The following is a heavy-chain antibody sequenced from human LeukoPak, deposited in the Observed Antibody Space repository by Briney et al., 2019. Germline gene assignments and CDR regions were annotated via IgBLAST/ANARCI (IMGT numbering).Heavy chain of an antibody. D-gene: IGHD1-1*01. CDR2: ISISGNT. CDR3: ARDSGTPFDP. Sequence: PSETLSLTCSVSGGSISGYFWNWIRQPAGMGLEWIGRISISGNTNYNPSLKSRVTMSVDTSKNQFSLKVTSVTAADTAVYYCARDSGTPFDPWGQGTLVTVSS. CDR1: GGSISGYF. V-gene: IGHV4-4*07. J-gene: IGHJ5*02.